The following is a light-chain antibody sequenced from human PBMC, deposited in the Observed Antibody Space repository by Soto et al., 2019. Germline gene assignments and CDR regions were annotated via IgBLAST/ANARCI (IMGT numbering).Light chain of an antibody. CDR3: QQYNNWPRT. CDR2: GAS. CDR1: QSVSSN. V-gene: IGKV3-15*01. J-gene: IGKJ1*01. Sequence: EVVMTQSPDTLSVSPGETATLSCRASQSVSSNLAWYQQKLGQAPRLLIYGASTRATGISARFSGSGSGTDFTLTITSLQSEDFAIYYCQQYNNWPRTFGQGTRVEIK.